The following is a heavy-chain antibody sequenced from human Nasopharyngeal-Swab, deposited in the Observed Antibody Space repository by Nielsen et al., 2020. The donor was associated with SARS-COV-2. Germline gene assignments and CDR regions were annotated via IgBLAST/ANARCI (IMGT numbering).Heavy chain of an antibody. CDR2: ISGSGGST. V-gene: IGHV3-23*01. CDR3: AKDRSLYCSSTSCSKKFDS. CDR1: GFTFSSYA. D-gene: IGHD2-2*01. J-gene: IGHJ4*02. Sequence: LSLTCAASGFTFSSYAMSWVRQAPGKGLEWVSAISGSGGSTYYADSVKGRSTISRDNSKNTLYLQMNSLRAEDTAVYYCAKDRSLYCSSTSCSKKFDSWGQGTLVTVS.